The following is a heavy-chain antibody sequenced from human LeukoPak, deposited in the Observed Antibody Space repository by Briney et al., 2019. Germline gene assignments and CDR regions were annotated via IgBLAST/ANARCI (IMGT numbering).Heavy chain of an antibody. CDR3: ARDAGYSYGMDY. V-gene: IGHV3-21*01. Sequence: GGSLRLSCAASGFPFSSYSTNWVRQASGKGLEWVSSISSSSSYIYYADSVKGRFTISRDNAKNSLYLQMNSLRAEDTAVYYCARDAGYSYGMDYWGQGTLVTVSS. J-gene: IGHJ4*02. D-gene: IGHD5-18*01. CDR1: GFPFSSYS. CDR2: ISSSSSYI.